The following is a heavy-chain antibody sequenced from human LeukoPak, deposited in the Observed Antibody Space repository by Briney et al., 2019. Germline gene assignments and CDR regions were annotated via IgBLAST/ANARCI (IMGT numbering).Heavy chain of an antibody. CDR2: IIPSDGDT. CDR3: ARVARPGTSRILGDY. Sequence: ASVKVSCKASGYTFTNYYMHWVRQAPGQGLEWMGIIIPSDGDTNYAQRFRGRISMTRDTSTNTVYMELRSLRPDDTAVYYCARVARPGTSRILGDYWGQGTLVTVSS. CDR1: GYTFTNYY. D-gene: IGHD2-15*01. J-gene: IGHJ4*02. V-gene: IGHV1-46*01.